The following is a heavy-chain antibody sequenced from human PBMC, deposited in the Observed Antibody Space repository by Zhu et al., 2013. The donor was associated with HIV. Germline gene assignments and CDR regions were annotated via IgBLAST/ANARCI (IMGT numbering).Heavy chain of an antibody. CDR2: ISDYTGNA. D-gene: IGHD6-13*01. CDR1: GYTFINYG. Sequence: QIHLVQSGAEVKKPGASVKVSCKASGYTFINYGITWVRQVPGQGLEWMGWISDYTGNANYAQSLQGRVTMTLDTSTNTAYMELRSLTYDDTAMYYCARGGDIAAAGFDYWGQGTLVTVSS. CDR3: ARGGDIAAAGFDY. V-gene: IGHV1-18*01. J-gene: IGHJ4*02.